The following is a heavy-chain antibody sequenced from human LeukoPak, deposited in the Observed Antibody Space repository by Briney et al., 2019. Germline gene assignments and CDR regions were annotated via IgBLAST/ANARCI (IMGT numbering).Heavy chain of an antibody. V-gene: IGHV4-59*01. CDR1: GGSISSYY. D-gene: IGHD3/OR15-3a*01. Sequence: SETLSLTCTVSGGSISSYYWSWIRQPPGKGLEWIGYIYYSGSTNYNPSLKSRVTISVDTSKNQFSLKLSSVTAADTAVYYCARDLLAIGRVNAFDIWGQGTMVTVSS. CDR3: ARDLLAIGRVNAFDI. CDR2: IYYSGST. J-gene: IGHJ3*02.